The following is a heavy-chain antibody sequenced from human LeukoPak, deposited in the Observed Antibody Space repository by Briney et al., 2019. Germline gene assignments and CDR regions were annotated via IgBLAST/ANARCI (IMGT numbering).Heavy chain of an antibody. Sequence: ASVKVSCKASGYTFTSYAMHWVRQAPGQGLEWMGWISAYNGNTNYAQKLQGRVTMTTDTSTSTAYMELRSLRSDDAAVYYCARDGPYCSSTSCYTFGYWGQGTLVTVSS. CDR2: ISAYNGNT. J-gene: IGHJ4*02. V-gene: IGHV1-18*01. CDR1: GYTFTSYA. CDR3: ARDGPYCSSTSCYTFGY. D-gene: IGHD2-2*02.